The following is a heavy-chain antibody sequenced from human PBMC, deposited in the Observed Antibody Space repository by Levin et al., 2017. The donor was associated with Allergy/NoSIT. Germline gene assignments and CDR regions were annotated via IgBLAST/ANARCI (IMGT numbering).Heavy chain of an antibody. V-gene: IGHV3-48*02. Sequence: GGSLRLSCAASGFTFSSYSMNWVRQAPGKGLEWVSYITGSSTTIYSADSVKGRFTISRDNAKNSLYLQMNSLRDEDTAVYYCARANRGYSTGVGAFDIWGQGTMVTVSS. J-gene: IGHJ3*02. D-gene: IGHD6-19*01. CDR3: ARANRGYSTGVGAFDI. CDR2: ITGSSTTI. CDR1: GFTFSSYS.